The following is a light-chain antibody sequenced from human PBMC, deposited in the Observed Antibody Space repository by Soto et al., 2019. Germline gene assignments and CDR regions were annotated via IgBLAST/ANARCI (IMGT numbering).Light chain of an antibody. V-gene: IGKV3-20*01. J-gene: IGKJ1*01. CDR2: GAS. CDR3: QHYDSWPLTWT. Sequence: EIVLTQSPGTLSLSHGEGATLSCRAGQSVSISQLAWYQQKPGQAPRLLVYGASSRATGIPARFSGSGSGTEFTLTISSLQSEDFAVNHCQHYDSWPLTWTFGQVTKVDTK. CDR1: QSVSISQ.